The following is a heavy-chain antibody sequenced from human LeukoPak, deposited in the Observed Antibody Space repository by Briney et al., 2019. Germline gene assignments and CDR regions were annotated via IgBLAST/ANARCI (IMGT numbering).Heavy chain of an antibody. CDR1: GFTFSSYG. D-gene: IGHD1-1*01. CDR2: ISGGGGIT. V-gene: IGHV3-23*01. J-gene: IGHJ5*02. Sequence: GRSLRLSCAASGFTFSSYGMSWVRQAPGKGLEWVSGISGGGGITYYADSVKGRFTISRDNSKDTLYLQMNSLRAEDTAVYFCAKSPGTTGWFDPWGQGTLVTVSS. CDR3: AKSPGTTGWFDP.